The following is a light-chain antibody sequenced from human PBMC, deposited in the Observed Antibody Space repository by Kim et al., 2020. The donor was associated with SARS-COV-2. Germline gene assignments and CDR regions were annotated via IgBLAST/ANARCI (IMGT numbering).Light chain of an antibody. V-gene: IGKV3-11*01. Sequence: PGERATLSCRASQNIDTYLAWYQLRPGQAPRLLVYDASNRATGVPDRFSGSGSGTDFTLTISSLEPEDFSIYYCQQRNSWPPAVTFGGGTKVDIK. J-gene: IGKJ4*01. CDR2: DAS. CDR1: QNIDTY. CDR3: QQRNSWPPAVT.